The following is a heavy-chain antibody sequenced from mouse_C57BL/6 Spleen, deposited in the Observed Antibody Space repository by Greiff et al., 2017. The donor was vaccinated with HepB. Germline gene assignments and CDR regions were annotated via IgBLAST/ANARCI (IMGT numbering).Heavy chain of an antibody. CDR1: GFTFSSYA. Sequence: EVKLQESGGGLVKPGGSLKLSCAASGFTFSSYAMSWVRQTPEKRLEWVATISDGGSYTYYPDNVKGRFTISRDNAKNNLYLQMSHLKSEDTAMYYCARDEVTNAMDYWGQGTSVTVSS. D-gene: IGHD2-2*01. J-gene: IGHJ4*01. CDR2: ISDGGSYT. V-gene: IGHV5-4*01. CDR3: ARDEVTNAMDY.